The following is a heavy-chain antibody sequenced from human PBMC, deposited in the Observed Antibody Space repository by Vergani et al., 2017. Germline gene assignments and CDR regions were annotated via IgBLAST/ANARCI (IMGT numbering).Heavy chain of an antibody. V-gene: IGHV3-30-3*01. CDR1: GFTFSSYA. CDR2: KSYDGSNK. D-gene: IGHD2-15*01. J-gene: IGHJ4*02. Sequence: QVQLVESGGGVVQPGRSLRLSCAASGFTFSSYAMHWVRQAPGKGLEWVAVKSYDGSNKYYADSVKGRFTISRDNSKNTLYLQMNSLRAEDTAVYYCAREPAMVVGYYFDYWGQGTLVTVSS. CDR3: AREPAMVVGYYFDY.